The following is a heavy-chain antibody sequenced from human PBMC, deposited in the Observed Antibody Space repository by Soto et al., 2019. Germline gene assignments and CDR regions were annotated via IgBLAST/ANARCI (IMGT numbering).Heavy chain of an antibody. V-gene: IGHV4-39*01. Sequence: LQLQQSGPGLVKPSETLSLTCTVSGASISSSSFYWGWIRQPPGKGPEWIGSVYFGGISYYNPPLKRRLTMSVDTSRNQFSMNLTSVTAADTAVYYCASLSLGPMDVWGQGTTVTVSS. CDR2: VYFGGIS. J-gene: IGHJ6*02. D-gene: IGHD1-26*01. CDR3: ASLSLGPMDV. CDR1: GASISSSSFY.